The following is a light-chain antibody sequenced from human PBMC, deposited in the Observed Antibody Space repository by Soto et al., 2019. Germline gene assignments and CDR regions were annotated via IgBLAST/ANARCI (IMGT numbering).Light chain of an antibody. V-gene: IGKV1-5*01. CDR3: QQYTNTNNPWM. CDR2: DAS. CDR1: QTITTW. J-gene: IGKJ1*01. Sequence: DIRVTQSPPTLCASVGDRVTITCLASQTITTWMAWYQQKPGKAPKLLVYDASALQSGVATRFSGSGSGTEFTLIISGLQPEDSATYYCQQYTNTNNPWMFGQGTKVDIK.